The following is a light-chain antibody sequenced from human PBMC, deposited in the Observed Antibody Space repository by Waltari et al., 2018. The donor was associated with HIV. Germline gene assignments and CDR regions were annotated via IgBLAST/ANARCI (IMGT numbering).Light chain of an antibody. V-gene: IGKV6-21*01. Sequence: EIVLTQSPDFQSVTPKEKVTLTCLASQSIRSKLHWYQQKPDQSPKLLINHASQSFTGIPSRFSGSGSGTEFTLTINSLEAEDVATYYCHQNVSLPWTFGQGSKVEIK. CDR3: HQNVSLPWT. CDR2: HAS. J-gene: IGKJ1*01. CDR1: QSIRSK.